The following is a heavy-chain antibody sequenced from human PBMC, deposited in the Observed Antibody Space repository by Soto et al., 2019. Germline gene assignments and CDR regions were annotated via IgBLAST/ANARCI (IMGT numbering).Heavy chain of an antibody. CDR3: TTAEHIVVVTAIPDY. CDR1: GFTFSNAW. J-gene: IGHJ4*02. D-gene: IGHD2-21*02. CDR2: IKSKTDGGTT. Sequence: EVQLVESGGGLVKPGGSLRLSCAASGFTFSNAWMNWVRQAPGKGLEWVGRIKSKTDGGTTDYAAPVKGRFTISRDDSKNTLYLQMNSLKTEDTAVYYCTTAEHIVVVTAIPDYWGQGTLVTVSS. V-gene: IGHV3-15*07.